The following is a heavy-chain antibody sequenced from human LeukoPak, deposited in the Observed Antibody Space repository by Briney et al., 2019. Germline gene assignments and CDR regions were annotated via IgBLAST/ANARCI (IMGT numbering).Heavy chain of an antibody. D-gene: IGHD2-15*01. J-gene: IGHJ6*02. CDR3: AKDGRYCSGGSPCWVYYYGMDV. V-gene: IGHV3-23*01. Sequence: PGGSLRLSCAASGFTFSSYAMSWVRQAPGKGREWGSAISGSGGSTYYADSVKGRFTISRDNSKNTLYLQMNSLRAEDTAVYYCAKDGRYCSGGSPCWVYYYGMDVWGQGTTVTVSS. CDR1: GFTFSSYA. CDR2: ISGSGGST.